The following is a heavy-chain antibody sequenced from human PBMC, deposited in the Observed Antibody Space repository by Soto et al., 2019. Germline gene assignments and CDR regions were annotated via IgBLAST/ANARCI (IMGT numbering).Heavy chain of an antibody. V-gene: IGHV1-2*04. D-gene: IGHD3-10*01. CDR2: INPNSGGT. Sequence: ASVKVSCKASGYTFTGYYMHWVRQAPGQGLEWMGWINPNSGGTNYAQKFQGWVTMTRDTSISTAYMELSRLRSDDTAVYYCARAGGPTTMVRGVSDTPYYYYGMDVWGQGTTVTVSS. CDR1: GYTFTGYY. J-gene: IGHJ6*01. CDR3: ARAGGPTTMVRGVSDTPYYYYGMDV.